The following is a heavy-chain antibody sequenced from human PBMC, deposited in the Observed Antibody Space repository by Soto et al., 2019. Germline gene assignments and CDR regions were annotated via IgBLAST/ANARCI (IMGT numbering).Heavy chain of an antibody. CDR2: ISYDGGLQ. Sequence: QAHLVESGGGVVQPGRSLRLSCAASGFTFTSYGMNWVRQAPGTKLGWVAVISYDGGLQHYADSVKGRFTISRENSKNMVLLQMNSLRAEDTAVYYCVSDRGYGHASVPYSWGQGTLVSVSS. CDR3: VSDRGYGHASVPYS. J-gene: IGHJ4*02. CDR1: GFTFTSYG. V-gene: IGHV3-30*03. D-gene: IGHD5-18*01.